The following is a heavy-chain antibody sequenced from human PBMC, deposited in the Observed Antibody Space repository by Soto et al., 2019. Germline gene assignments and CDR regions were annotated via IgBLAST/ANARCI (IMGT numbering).Heavy chain of an antibody. CDR3: AKAHSYDLN. V-gene: IGHV3-23*01. J-gene: IGHJ4*02. Sequence: TXESLRLSGAASGFTFSSYSTSWVRQAPGKGLEWVSAISGSGGSTYYADSVKGRFTISRDNSKNTLYLQMNSLRAEDTAVYYCAKAHSYDLNWGQGTLVTVSS. CDR2: ISGSGGST. CDR1: GFTFSSYS. D-gene: IGHD5-18*01.